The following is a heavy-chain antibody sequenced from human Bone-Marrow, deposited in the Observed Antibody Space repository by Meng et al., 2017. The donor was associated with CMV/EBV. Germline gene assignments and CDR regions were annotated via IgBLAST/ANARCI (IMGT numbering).Heavy chain of an antibody. CDR1: GFTFSDAW. CDR3: VRLISG. D-gene: IGHD6-19*01. CDR2: IKSKAHGGTI. J-gene: IGHJ4*02. Sequence: SLTLCCTVSGFTFSDAWMYWVRQAPGKGLEWVCRIKSKAHGGTIDYVAPVKGRFTITRDDSKNTVYLQMNSLKTEDTAVYYCVRLISGWGQGTLVTVSS. V-gene: IGHV3-15*01.